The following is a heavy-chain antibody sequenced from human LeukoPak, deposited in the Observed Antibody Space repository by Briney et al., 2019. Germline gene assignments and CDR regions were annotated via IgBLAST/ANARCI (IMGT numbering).Heavy chain of an antibody. CDR1: GFTFSSFW. V-gene: IGHV3-74*01. Sequence: GGSLRLSCAASGFTFSSFWMHWVRQPPGKGLVWVSRITNDGSSTRSADSVKGRFTTSRDNAKNTLYLQLNSLRVEDTATYFCARDLGDGTPFDYWGQGTLVTVSS. CDR2: ITNDGSST. J-gene: IGHJ4*02. CDR3: ARDLGDGTPFDY. D-gene: IGHD1-7*01.